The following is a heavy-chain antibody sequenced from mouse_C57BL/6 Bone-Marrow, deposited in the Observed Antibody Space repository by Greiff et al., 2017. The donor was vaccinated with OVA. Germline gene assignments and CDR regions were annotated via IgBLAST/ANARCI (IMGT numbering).Heavy chain of an antibody. CDR2: INPNNGGT. D-gene: IGHD2-3*01. CDR1: GYTFTDYY. Sequence: VQLQQSGPELVKPGASVKISCKASGYTFTDYYMNWVKQSNGKSLEWIGDINPNNGGTSYNQKFKGKATLTVDKSSSTAYMELRSLTSEDSAVYYCACSYDGYYCDYWGQGTTLTVSS. J-gene: IGHJ2*01. CDR3: ACSYDGYYCDY. V-gene: IGHV1-26*01.